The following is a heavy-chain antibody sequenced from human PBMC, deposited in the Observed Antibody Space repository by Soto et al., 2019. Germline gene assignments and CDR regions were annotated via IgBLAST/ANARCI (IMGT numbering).Heavy chain of an antibody. D-gene: IGHD6-19*01. CDR1: GFTFSSYA. V-gene: IGHV3-23*01. CDR2: ISGSGGST. Sequence: EVQLLESGGGLVQPGGSLRLSCAASGFTFSSYAMSWVRQAPGKGLEWVSAISGSGGSTYYADSVKGRFTISRDNSKNTLYLQMNSLRADDTAVYYCTKFQAVADAFDIWGQGTMVTVSS. CDR3: TKFQAVADAFDI. J-gene: IGHJ3*02.